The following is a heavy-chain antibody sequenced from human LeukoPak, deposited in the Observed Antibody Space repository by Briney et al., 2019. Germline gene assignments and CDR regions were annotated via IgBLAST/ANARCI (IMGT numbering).Heavy chain of an antibody. CDR3: ARALVLLWFGEEDYGMDV. D-gene: IGHD3-10*01. CDR2: IIISSSYI. J-gene: IGHJ6*02. V-gene: IGHV3-21*01. CDR1: GFTFSSYS. Sequence: GGSLRLSCAASGFTFSSYSMNWVRQAPGKGLEWVSSIIISSSYIYYADSVKGRFTISRDNAENSLYLQMNSLRAEDTAVYYCARALVLLWFGEEDYGMDVWGQGTTVTVSS.